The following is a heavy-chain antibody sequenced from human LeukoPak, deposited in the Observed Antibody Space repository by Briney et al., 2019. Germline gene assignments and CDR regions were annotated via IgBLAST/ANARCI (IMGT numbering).Heavy chain of an antibody. V-gene: IGHV4-59*01. CDR2: IYYSGST. D-gene: IGHD1-26*01. Sequence: SETLSLTCTASGGSISRYYWSWIRQPPGKGLEWIGYIYYSGSTNYNPSLLSRVTISVDPTKNQFSVKLTTVTPADTAACYCARDSGMGATTFRYWGQGTLVTVSS. CDR3: ARDSGMGATTFRY. J-gene: IGHJ4*02. CDR1: GGSISRYY.